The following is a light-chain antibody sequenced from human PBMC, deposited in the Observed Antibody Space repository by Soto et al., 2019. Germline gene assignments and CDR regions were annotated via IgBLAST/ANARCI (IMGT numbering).Light chain of an antibody. Sequence: DIQMTQSPSSLAASLGDRVTITCRASQSISSYLNWYQQKPGEAPKLLIYAASNLQSGVPSRFSGSGSGTDFTLTISSLQPDDFETYYCQHYNSYSEAFGQGTKVDIK. V-gene: IGKV1-39*01. CDR3: QHYNSYSEA. J-gene: IGKJ1*01. CDR2: AAS. CDR1: QSISSY.